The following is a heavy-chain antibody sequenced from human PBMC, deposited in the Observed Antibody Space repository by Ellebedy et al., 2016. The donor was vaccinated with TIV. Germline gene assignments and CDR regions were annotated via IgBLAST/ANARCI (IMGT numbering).Heavy chain of an antibody. D-gene: IGHD4-23*01. CDR3: VFGNSVKKAFDV. CDR2: TYYRSKWYT. J-gene: IGHJ3*01. Sequence: SQTLSLTCAISGDSVSSKSASWNWIRQSPSRGLEWLGRTYYRSKWYTDYAAFVKGRITVNPDTSKNQFSLQLSAVTPEDTAVYYCVFGNSVKKAFDVWGQGTVVAVSS. V-gene: IGHV6-1*01. CDR1: GDSVSSKSAS.